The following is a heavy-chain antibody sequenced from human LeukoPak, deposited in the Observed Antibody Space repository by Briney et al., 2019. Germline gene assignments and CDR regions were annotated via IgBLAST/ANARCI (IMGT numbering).Heavy chain of an antibody. V-gene: IGHV3-21*01. J-gene: IGHJ4*02. Sequence: GRSLRLSCAASGFTFSNYNMNWVRQAPGKGLEWVSSISSSSSYIYYADSVKGRFTISRDNAKNSLFLQMNSLRAEDTAVYYCASMLLGGSGWYNYWGQGTLVTVSS. CDR2: ISSSSSYI. D-gene: IGHD6-19*01. CDR1: GFTFSNYN. CDR3: ASMLLGGSGWYNY.